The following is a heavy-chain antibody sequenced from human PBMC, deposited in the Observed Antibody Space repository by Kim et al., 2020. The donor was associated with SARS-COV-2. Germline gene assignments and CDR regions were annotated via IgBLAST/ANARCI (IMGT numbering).Heavy chain of an antibody. CDR3: AKVRTNMWYFHL. CDR1: GFMFSSYG. Sequence: GSLRLSCTASGFMFSSYGMHWVRQAPGKGLEWVAVIWFDGSKKYYADSVKGRFTISRDNSKNTLSLQMNSLRVEDTAMYYCAKVRTNMWYFHLWGCGTFVSVSS. V-gene: IGHV3-33*03. CDR2: IWFDGSKK. J-gene: IGHJ2*01. D-gene: IGHD1-1*01.